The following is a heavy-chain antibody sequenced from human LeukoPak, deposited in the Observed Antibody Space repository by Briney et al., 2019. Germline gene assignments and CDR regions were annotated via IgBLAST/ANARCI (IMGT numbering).Heavy chain of an antibody. CDR1: GYTFTSYD. J-gene: IGHJ4*02. CDR3: AREGDSGYDWGYYFDY. Sequence: ASVKVSCKASGYTFTSYDINWVRQATGQGLEWMGWMNPNSGNTGYAQKFQGRVTMTRNTSISTAYMELSSLRSDDTAVYYCAREGDSGYDWGYYFDYWGQGTLVTVSS. CDR2: MNPNSGNT. D-gene: IGHD5-12*01. V-gene: IGHV1-8*01.